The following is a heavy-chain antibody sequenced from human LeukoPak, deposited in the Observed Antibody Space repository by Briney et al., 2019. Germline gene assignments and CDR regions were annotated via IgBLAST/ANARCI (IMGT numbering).Heavy chain of an antibody. CDR2: ISAYNGNT. CDR3: ARSSGDYGYYYYYGMDV. V-gene: IGHV1-18*01. J-gene: IGHJ6*02. Sequence: ASVKVSCTASGYTFTSYGISWVRQAPGQGLEWMGWISAYNGNTNYAQKLQGRVTMTTDTSTSTGYMELRSLRSDDTAVYYCARSSGDYGYYYYYGMDVWGQGTTVTVSS. CDR1: GYTFTSYG. D-gene: IGHD4-17*01.